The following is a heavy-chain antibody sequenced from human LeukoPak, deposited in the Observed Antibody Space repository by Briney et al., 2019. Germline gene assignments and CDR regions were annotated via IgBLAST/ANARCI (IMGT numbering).Heavy chain of an antibody. CDR2: INTDGTVT. V-gene: IGHV3-74*01. D-gene: IGHD6-19*01. Sequence: GGSLRHSCAASGFTLSKYWMLWVRQAPGKGLESVSRINTDGTVTTYADSVKGRFTVSRDNADNTMFLQMNSVRDEDTAVYYCATKQWLAPPPDSWGQGTPITVSS. CDR3: ATKQWLAPPPDS. J-gene: IGHJ4*02. CDR1: GFTLSKYW.